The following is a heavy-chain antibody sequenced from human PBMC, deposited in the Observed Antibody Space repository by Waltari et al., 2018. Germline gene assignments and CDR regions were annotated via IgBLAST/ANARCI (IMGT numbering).Heavy chain of an antibody. V-gene: IGHV4-39*07. CDR3: ARQDHYVRAFDI. CDR1: GGSISSSSYY. Sequence: QLQLQESGPGLVKPSETLSLTCTVSGGSISSSSYYWGWIRQPPGKGLEWIGSIYYSGSTYYNPSLKSRVTISVDTSKNQFSLKLSSVTAADTAVYYCARQDHYVRAFDIWGQGTMVTVSS. J-gene: IGHJ3*02. D-gene: IGHD4-17*01. CDR2: IYYSGST.